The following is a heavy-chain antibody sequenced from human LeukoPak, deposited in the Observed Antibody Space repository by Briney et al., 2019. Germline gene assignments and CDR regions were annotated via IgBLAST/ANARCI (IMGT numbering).Heavy chain of an antibody. Sequence: GESLKISCKGSGYSFTSYWIGWVRQMPGKGLEWMGIIYPGDSDTRYNPSFQGQVTISADKSISTAYLQWSSLKASDTAMYYCARALVYSGSYWDAFDIWGQGTMVTVSS. CDR1: GYSFTSYW. CDR3: ARALVYSGSYWDAFDI. J-gene: IGHJ3*02. D-gene: IGHD1-26*01. V-gene: IGHV5-51*01. CDR2: IYPGDSDT.